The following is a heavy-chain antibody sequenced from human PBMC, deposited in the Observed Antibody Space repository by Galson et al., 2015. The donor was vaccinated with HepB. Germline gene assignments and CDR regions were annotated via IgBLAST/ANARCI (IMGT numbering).Heavy chain of an antibody. Sequence: SVKVSCKASGGTFSSYAISWVRQAPGQGLEWMGGIIPILGIANYAQKFQGRVTITADKSTSTAYMELSSLRSEDAAVYYCARFPLRYCSSTSCYLDVWGKGTTVTVSS. CDR1: GGTFSSYA. CDR2: IIPILGIA. V-gene: IGHV1-69*10. D-gene: IGHD2-2*01. CDR3: ARFPLRYCSSTSCYLDV. J-gene: IGHJ6*04.